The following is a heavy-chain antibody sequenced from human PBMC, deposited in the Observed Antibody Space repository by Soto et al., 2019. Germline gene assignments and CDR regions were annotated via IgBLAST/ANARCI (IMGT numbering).Heavy chain of an antibody. V-gene: IGHV1-8*01. J-gene: IGHJ5*02. D-gene: IGHD1-20*01. CDR1: GYTFTNYD. CDR3: ARGGSVEYDWNNGFDP. Sequence: QRQLVQSGAEVKKPGASLKISCKASGYTFTNYDINWLRQAPGQGLEWVGWINPNTGTTGYAHKFQGRVTMTSDTTVSTADMDLSSLRSEETAVYYRARGGSVEYDWNNGFDPWGQGTQVTVSS. CDR2: INPNTGTT.